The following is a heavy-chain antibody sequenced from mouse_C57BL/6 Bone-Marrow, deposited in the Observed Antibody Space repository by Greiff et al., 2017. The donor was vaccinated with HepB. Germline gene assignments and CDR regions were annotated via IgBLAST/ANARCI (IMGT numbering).Heavy chain of an antibody. CDR2: IYPGNSDT. Sequence: EVQLQQSGTVLARPGASVKMSCKTSGYTFTSYWMHWVKQRPGQGLEWIGAIYPGNSDTSYNQKFKGKAKLTAVTSASTAYMELSSLTNEDSAVYYCTTHGNYGGDAMDYWGQGTSVTVSS. CDR1: GYTFTSYW. D-gene: IGHD2-1*01. CDR3: TTHGNYGGDAMDY. J-gene: IGHJ4*01. V-gene: IGHV1-5*01.